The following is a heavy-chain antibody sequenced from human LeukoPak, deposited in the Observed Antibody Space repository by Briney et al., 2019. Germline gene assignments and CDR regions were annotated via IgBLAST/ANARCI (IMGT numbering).Heavy chain of an antibody. CDR2: ISRSASTT. D-gene: IGHD6-13*01. J-gene: IGHJ4*02. CDR3: ARDSGSSWYRFDY. Sequence: PGGSLRLSCAASGFTFSSYSMNWVRQAPGKGLEWISYISRSASTTYYADSVKGRFTISRDNAKNSLYLQMNSLRAEDTAVYYCARDSGSSWYRFDYWGQGTLVIVSS. CDR1: GFTFSSYS. V-gene: IGHV3-48*01.